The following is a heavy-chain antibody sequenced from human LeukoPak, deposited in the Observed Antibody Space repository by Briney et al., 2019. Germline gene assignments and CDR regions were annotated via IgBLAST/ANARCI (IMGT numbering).Heavy chain of an antibody. Sequence: GGSLRLSCAASGFTFCSYSMNWVRQAPGKGLEWVSYISSSSSTIYYADSVEGRFTISRDNAKNSLYLQMNSLRAEDTAVYYCARDRALELDAFDIWGQGTMVTVSS. D-gene: IGHD1-7*01. V-gene: IGHV3-48*01. CDR3: ARDRALELDAFDI. CDR2: ISSSSSTI. J-gene: IGHJ3*02. CDR1: GFTFCSYS.